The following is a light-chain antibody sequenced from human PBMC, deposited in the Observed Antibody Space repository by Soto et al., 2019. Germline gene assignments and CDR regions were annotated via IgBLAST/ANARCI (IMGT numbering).Light chain of an antibody. CDR1: QSLRTD. V-gene: IGKV3D-15*01. CDR3: QHYNNWPGALT. CDR2: DAS. Sequence: EIVMTQSPAALSVSPGEGATLSCRASQSLRTDVAWYQQKPGQAPRLLIYDASTRATGVPARFSGSGSGTEFTLIIISLQSEDFAVYYCQHYNNWPGALTFGGGTKVEIK. J-gene: IGKJ4*01.